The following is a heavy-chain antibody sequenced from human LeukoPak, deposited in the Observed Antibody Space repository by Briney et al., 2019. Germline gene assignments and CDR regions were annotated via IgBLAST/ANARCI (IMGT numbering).Heavy chain of an antibody. J-gene: IGHJ4*02. CDR1: GFTFSSYG. D-gene: IGHD5-12*01. CDR2: VSSSGGTT. CDR3: AKEPALGYSGYDYYLDY. V-gene: IGHV3-23*01. Sequence: PGGSLRLSCAASGFTFSSYGMSWVRQAPGKGLEWVSAVSSSGGTTYYADSVKGRFTISRDNSKNTLYLQMNSLRAEDTAVYYCAKEPALGYSGYDYYLDYWGQGTLVTVSS.